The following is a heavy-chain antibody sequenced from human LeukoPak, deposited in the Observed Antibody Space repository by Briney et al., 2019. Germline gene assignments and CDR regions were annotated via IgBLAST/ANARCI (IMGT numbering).Heavy chain of an antibody. J-gene: IGHJ4*02. Sequence: PSETLSLTCTVSGASISSYYWSWIRQPPGKGLEWIVYVSDSGSTNYNPSLKSRVTISVDTSKNQFSLKLSSVTAADTAVYYCARQNGQLVNYWGQGILVTVSS. CDR3: ARQNGQLVNY. CDR1: GASISSYY. D-gene: IGHD6-6*01. V-gene: IGHV4-59*08. CDR2: VSDSGST.